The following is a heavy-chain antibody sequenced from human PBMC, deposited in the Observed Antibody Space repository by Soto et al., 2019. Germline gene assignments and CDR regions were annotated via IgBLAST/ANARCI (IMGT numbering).Heavy chain of an antibody. J-gene: IGHJ5*02. CDR3: RRVPVATSMIYWSDP. CDR1: GESVSSGNYY. V-gene: IGHV4-61*01. Sequence: SETLALACTVSGESVSSGNYYWTWNRQRPGKGLEWIGSIYVTGSTNYDPSLKSRLTMSIDTSRNVCSLRLDSVTAADTAVYYSRRVPVATSMIYWSDPCRQRPLVTASS. CDR2: IYVTGST. D-gene: IGHD5-18*01.